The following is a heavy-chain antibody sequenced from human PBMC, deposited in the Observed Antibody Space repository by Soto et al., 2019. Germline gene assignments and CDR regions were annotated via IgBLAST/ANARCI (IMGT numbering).Heavy chain of an antibody. CDR3: ARYCTNGVCYFDY. J-gene: IGHJ4*02. CDR1: GVSISSSSYY. Sequence: SETLSLTCTVSGVSISSSSYYWGCIRQPPGKGLEWIGSIYYSGSTYYNPSLKSRVTISVDTSKNQFSLKLSSVTAADTAVYYCARYCTNGVCYFDYWGQGTLVTVSS. V-gene: IGHV4-39*01. D-gene: IGHD2-8*01. CDR2: IYYSGST.